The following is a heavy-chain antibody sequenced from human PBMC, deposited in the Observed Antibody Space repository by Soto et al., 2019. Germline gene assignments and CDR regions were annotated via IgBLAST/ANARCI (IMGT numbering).Heavy chain of an antibody. D-gene: IGHD5-12*01. CDR1: GFTFSSYS. V-gene: IGHV3-21*01. CDR3: AIVRDGYNYFDY. Sequence: EVQLVESGGGLVKPGGSLRLSCAASGFTFSSYSMNWVRQAPGKGLEWVSSISSSSSYIYYADSVKGRFTISRDNAKNSLYLQMNSLRAEDTAVYYCAIVRDGYNYFDYWGQGTLLTVSS. J-gene: IGHJ4*02. CDR2: ISSSSSYI.